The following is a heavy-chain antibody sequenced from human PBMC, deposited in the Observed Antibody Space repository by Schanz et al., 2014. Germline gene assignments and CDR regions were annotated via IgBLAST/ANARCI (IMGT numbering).Heavy chain of an antibody. D-gene: IGHD6-13*01. CDR3: ARDGVDAAAGGNY. Sequence: WTWIRQPPGKGLEWIGYIYYSGSTNYNPSLRSRVTISVDTSKNQFSLKLSSVTAADTAVYYCARDGVDAAAGGNYWGQGTLVTVSS. V-gene: IGHV4-59*12. J-gene: IGHJ4*02. CDR2: IYYSGST.